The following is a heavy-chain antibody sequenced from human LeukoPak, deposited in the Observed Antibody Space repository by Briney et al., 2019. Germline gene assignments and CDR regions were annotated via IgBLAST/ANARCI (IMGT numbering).Heavy chain of an antibody. D-gene: IGHD2-2*01. J-gene: IGHJ5*02. Sequence: ASVKVSCKASGYTFTSYGISWVRQAPGQGLEWMGWISAYNGNTNYAQKLQGRVTMTTDTSTSTAYMELRSLRSDDTAVYYCAREEGIVVVPAANPALVGFDPWGQEPWSPSPQ. V-gene: IGHV1-18*01. CDR2: ISAYNGNT. CDR1: GYTFTSYG. CDR3: AREEGIVVVPAANPALVGFDP.